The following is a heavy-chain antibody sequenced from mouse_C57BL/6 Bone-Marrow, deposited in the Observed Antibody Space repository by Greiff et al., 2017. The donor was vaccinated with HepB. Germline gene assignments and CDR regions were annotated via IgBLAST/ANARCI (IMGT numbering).Heavy chain of an antibody. J-gene: IGHJ2*01. Sequence: EVKLMESGGGLVKPGGSLKLSCAASGFTFSDYGMHWVRQAPEKGLEWVAYISSGSSTIYYADTVKGRFTISRDNAKNTLFLQMTSLRSEDTAMYYCARSTTVVATPDYWGQGTTLTVSS. CDR1: GFTFSDYG. CDR3: ARSTTVVATPDY. CDR2: ISSGSSTI. D-gene: IGHD1-1*01. V-gene: IGHV5-17*01.